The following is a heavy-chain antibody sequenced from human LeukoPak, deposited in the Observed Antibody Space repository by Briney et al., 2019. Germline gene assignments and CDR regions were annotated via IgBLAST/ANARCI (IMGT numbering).Heavy chain of an antibody. D-gene: IGHD3-10*01. V-gene: IGHV1-46*01. CDR1: GYTFTSYY. CDR2: INPSGGST. J-gene: IGHJ4*02. Sequence: ASVKVSCKASGYTFTSYYMHWVRQAPGQGLEWMGIINPSGGSTSYAQKFQGRVTMTRDTSTSTVYMELSSLRSEDTAVYYCARSSMVRGVIIGDFDYWGQGTLVTVSS. CDR3: ARSSMVRGVIIGDFDY.